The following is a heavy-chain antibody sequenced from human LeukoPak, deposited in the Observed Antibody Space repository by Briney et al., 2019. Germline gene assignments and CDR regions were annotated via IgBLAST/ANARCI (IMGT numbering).Heavy chain of an antibody. CDR1: GNSISNTYY. CDR2: IYNSGST. J-gene: IGHJ6*03. V-gene: IGHV4-38-2*01. Sequence: SETLSLTCAVSGNSISNTYYWGWIRQPPGKELEWIGSIYNSGSTHYNPSLKSRVTISVDTSKNQFSLKLSSVTAADTAVYYCAGPNYYYMDVWGKGTTVTVSS. CDR3: AGPNYYYMDV.